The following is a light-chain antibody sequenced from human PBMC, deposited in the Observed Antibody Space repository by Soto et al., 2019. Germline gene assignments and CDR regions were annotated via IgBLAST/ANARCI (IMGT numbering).Light chain of an antibody. CDR1: QTISSSY. CDR2: GAS. CDR3: QQYGSSPWT. V-gene: IGKV3-20*01. J-gene: IGKJ1*01. Sequence: EIVLTQSPGTLSLSPGERATLSGRASQTISSSYLAWYHQKPGQAPRLLIYGASSRATGIPHRFSGSGSGTDFTLTISRLEPEDFAVYYCQQYGSSPWTFGQGTKVEIK.